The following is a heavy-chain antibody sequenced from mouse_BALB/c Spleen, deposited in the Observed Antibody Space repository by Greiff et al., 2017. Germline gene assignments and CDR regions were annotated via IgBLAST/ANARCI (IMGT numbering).Heavy chain of an antibody. CDR1: GYTFTSYD. J-gene: IGHJ2*01. CDR3: ARGDVFDY. D-gene: IGHD3-3*01. CDR2: IYPGDGST. V-gene: IGHV1S56*01. Sequence: QVQLQHSGPELVKPGALVKISCKASGYTFTSYDINWVKQRPGQGLEWIGWIYPGDGSTKYNEKFKGKATLTADKSSSTAYMQLSSLTSENSAVYFCARGDVFDYWGQGTTLTVSS.